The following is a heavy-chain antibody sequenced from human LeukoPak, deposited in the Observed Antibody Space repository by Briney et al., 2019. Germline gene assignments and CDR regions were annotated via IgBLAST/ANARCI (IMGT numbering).Heavy chain of an antibody. CDR1: GFTFSSHA. CDR2: ISYDGTNK. D-gene: IGHD2-8*02. CDR3: AAVRNNTWYWVWDY. V-gene: IGHV3-30-3*01. J-gene: IGHJ4*02. Sequence: GGSLRLSCAASGFTFSSHAMRWVRQAPGKGLEWVALISYDGTNKYYADSVKGRFTISRDNSKNTLYLQMNSLRTEDTAVYYCAAVRNNTWYWVWDYWGQGTLVTVSS.